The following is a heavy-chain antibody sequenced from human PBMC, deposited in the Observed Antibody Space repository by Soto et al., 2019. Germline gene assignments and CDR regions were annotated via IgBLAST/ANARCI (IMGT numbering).Heavy chain of an antibody. CDR1: GGTFSSYA. CDR3: ARRYCISTSCYDY. D-gene: IGHD2-2*01. Sequence: SVKVSCKASGGTFSSYAISWVRQAPGQGLEWMGGIIPIFGTANYAQKFQGRVTITADESTSTAYMELSSLRSEDTAVYYCARRYCISTSCYDYWGQGTLVTVSS. V-gene: IGHV1-69*13. CDR2: IIPIFGTA. J-gene: IGHJ4*02.